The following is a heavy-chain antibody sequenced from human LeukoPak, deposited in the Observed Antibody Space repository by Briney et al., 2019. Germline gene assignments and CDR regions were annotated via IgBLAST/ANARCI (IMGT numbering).Heavy chain of an antibody. CDR2: ISDSSSYR. V-gene: IGHV3-21*01. D-gene: IGHD2-15*01. CDR3: ARWFCSGGSCYHDY. CDR1: GFTFSGYS. J-gene: IGHJ4*02. Sequence: GGSLRLSCVASGFTFSGYSMNWVRQAPGKGLEWVSSISDSSSYRYYADSVKGRFTISRDNAKNSLYQQMNSLRADDTAVYYCARWFCSGGSCYHDYWGRGTPVTVSS.